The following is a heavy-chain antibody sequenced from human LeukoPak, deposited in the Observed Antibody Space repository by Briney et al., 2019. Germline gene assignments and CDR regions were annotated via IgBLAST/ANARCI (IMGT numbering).Heavy chain of an antibody. Sequence: ASVKVSCKVSGYTLTELSMHWVRQAPGKGLEWMGGFDPEDGETIYAQKFQGRVTMTRDTSISTAYMELSRLRSDDTAVYYCARDRGVDYCSGGSCSHYYYYMDVWGKGTTVTISS. V-gene: IGHV1-24*01. CDR2: FDPEDGET. CDR3: ARDRGVDYCSGGSCSHYYYYMDV. D-gene: IGHD2-15*01. J-gene: IGHJ6*03. CDR1: GYTLTELS.